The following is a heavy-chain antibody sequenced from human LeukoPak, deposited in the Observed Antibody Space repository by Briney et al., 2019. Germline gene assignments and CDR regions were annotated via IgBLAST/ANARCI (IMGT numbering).Heavy chain of an antibody. Sequence: GGSLRLSSAASGFTFSSYAMSWVRQAPGKGLEWVSAISGSGGSTYYADSVKGRFTISRDNSKNTLYLQMNSLRAEDTAVYYCAKTSYDSSGYYYFDYWGQGTLVTVSS. V-gene: IGHV3-23*01. D-gene: IGHD3-22*01. CDR1: GFTFSSYA. CDR3: AKTSYDSSGYYYFDY. CDR2: ISGSGGST. J-gene: IGHJ4*02.